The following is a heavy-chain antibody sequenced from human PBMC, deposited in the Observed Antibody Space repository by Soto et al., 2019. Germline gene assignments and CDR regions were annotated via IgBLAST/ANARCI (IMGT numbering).Heavy chain of an antibody. CDR1: GYTFTSYA. Sequence: ASVKVSCKASGYTFTSYAMHWVRQAPGQRLEWMGWINAGNGNTKYSQKFQGRVTITRDTSASTAYMELSGLRSEDTAVYYCARDLVYDFWSGYYKRDGDAFDIWGQGTMVTVSS. CDR2: INAGNGNT. CDR3: ARDLVYDFWSGYYKRDGDAFDI. V-gene: IGHV1-3*01. J-gene: IGHJ3*02. D-gene: IGHD3-3*01.